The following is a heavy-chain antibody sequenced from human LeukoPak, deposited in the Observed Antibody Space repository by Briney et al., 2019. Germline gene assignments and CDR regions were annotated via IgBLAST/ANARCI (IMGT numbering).Heavy chain of an antibody. V-gene: IGHV4-34*01. CDR1: GGSFSDYY. CDR3: ARVRYSYRPFDY. CDR2: INHSGST. J-gene: IGHJ4*02. D-gene: IGHD5-18*01. Sequence: KPSETLSLTCAVYGGSFSDYYWSWIRQPPGKGLEWIGEINHSGSTNYNPSLKSRVTISVDTSKNQFSLKLSSVTAADTAVYYCARVRYSYRPFDYWGQGTLVTVSS.